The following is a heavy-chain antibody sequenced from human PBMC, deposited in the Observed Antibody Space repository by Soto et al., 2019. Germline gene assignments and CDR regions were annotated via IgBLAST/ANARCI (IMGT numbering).Heavy chain of an antibody. Sequence: GGSLRLSCTASGFTFTNYRIHWVRQAPGKGLVWVARINSDGTRINYADSVKGRFTISRDNAKNTVFLQMNSLRDEDSAVYFCARAGDWNYVQDFWGQGTLVTVS. CDR2: INSDGTRI. D-gene: IGHD1-7*01. V-gene: IGHV3-74*01. J-gene: IGHJ4*02. CDR3: ARAGDWNYVQDF. CDR1: GFTFTNYR.